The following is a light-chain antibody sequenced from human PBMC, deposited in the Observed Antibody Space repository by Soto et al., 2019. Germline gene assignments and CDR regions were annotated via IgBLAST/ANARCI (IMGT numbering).Light chain of an antibody. V-gene: IGLV2-11*01. CDR3: GSFAGSYTFV. CDR1: SSDVGGYNY. CDR2: DVS. Sequence: QSALTQPRSVSGSPGQSVAISCTGTSSDVGGYNYVSWYQQHPGKAPKVMIYDVSERPSGVPDRFSGSKSGNTASLIISGLRAEDEADYYCGSFAGSYTFVFGGGTKLTVL. J-gene: IGLJ3*02.